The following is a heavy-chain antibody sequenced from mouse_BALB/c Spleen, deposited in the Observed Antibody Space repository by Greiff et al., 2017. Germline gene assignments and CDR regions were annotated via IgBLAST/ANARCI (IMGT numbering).Heavy chain of an antibody. CDR1: GFSLTSYG. V-gene: IGHV2-2*02. CDR3: ARKGLLGGAMDY. J-gene: IGHJ4*01. CDR2: IWSGGST. Sequence: VQLQQSGPGLVQPSQSLSITCTVSGFSLTSYGVHWVRQSPGKGLEWLGVIWSGGSTDYNAAFISRLSISKDNSKSQVFFKMNSLQANDTAIDYCARKGLLGGAMDYWGQGTSVTVSS. D-gene: IGHD3-3*01.